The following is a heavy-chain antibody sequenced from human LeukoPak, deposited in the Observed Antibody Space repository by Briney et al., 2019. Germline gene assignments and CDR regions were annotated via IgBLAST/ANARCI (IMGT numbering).Heavy chain of an antibody. CDR2: IGTASDI. Sequence: GGSLRLSCAASGFTFSSFDMHWVRHPTGQGLEWVSTIGTASDIYYPGSVEGRFTLSRDNAKNSLYLQMNSLTAGDTAVYYCARGPPRGKYYYMDVWGKGTTVTVSS. D-gene: IGHD1-1*01. CDR1: GFTFSSFD. J-gene: IGHJ6*03. CDR3: ARGPPRGKYYYMDV. V-gene: IGHV3-13*01.